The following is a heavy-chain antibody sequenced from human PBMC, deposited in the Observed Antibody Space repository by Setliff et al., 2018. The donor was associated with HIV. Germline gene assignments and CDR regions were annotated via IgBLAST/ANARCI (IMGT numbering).Heavy chain of an antibody. CDR1: GGSISRYY. V-gene: IGHV4-4*07. D-gene: IGHD4-17*01. Sequence: SETLSLTCTVSGGSISRYYWSWIQQPAGKGLEWIGRIYPSGNINYNPSLKSRLTMSIDTSKNQFSLKLSSVTAADTAVYYCARVQMAYAAFDVWGQGTMVTVSS. CDR2: IYPSGNI. J-gene: IGHJ3*01. CDR3: ARVQMAYAAFDV.